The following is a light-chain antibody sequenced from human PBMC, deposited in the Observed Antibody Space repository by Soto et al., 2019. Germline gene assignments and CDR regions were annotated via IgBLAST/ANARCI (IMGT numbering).Light chain of an antibody. CDR3: CSFTSSTTHI. CDR1: SSDFGNYNL. Sequence: QAGLTQPAAVSGSPGQSITISCTGTSSDFGNYNLVSWYQQHPGKVPKLILFEVNKRPSGDTVRFSGSKSGNTASLTISGLQAEDADDYLCCSFTSSTTHIFGPGPQVTV. J-gene: IGLJ1*01. CDR2: EVN. V-gene: IGLV2-23*02.